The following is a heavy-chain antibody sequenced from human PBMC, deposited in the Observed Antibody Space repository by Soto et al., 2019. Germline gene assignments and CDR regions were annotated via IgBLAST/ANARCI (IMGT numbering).Heavy chain of an antibody. V-gene: IGHV4-59*01. D-gene: IGHD1-26*01. Sequence: PSETLSLTCTVYGGSISSSFWSWIRQPPGRGLEWIGYIHYIGSTNDSPSFKRRVTISVDTSKNHFSLKLGSVTATDTAVYYCARAAVVEATSWFAPWGQGTLVTVSS. CDR3: ARAAVVEATSWFAP. CDR2: IHYIGST. J-gene: IGHJ5*02. CDR1: GGSISSSF.